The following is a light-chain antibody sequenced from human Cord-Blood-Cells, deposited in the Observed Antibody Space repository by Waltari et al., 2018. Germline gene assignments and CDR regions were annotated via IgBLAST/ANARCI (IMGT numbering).Light chain of an antibody. Sequence: QSALTQPASVSGSPGQPLTLSCTGTSSDVGGYHYVSWYQQHPGKAPKLMIYEVSNRPSGVSNRFSGSKSGNTASLTISGLQAEDEADYYCSSYTSSSTVVFGGGTKLTVL. CDR2: EVS. J-gene: IGLJ2*01. V-gene: IGLV2-14*01. CDR1: SSDVGGYHY. CDR3: SSYTSSSTVV.